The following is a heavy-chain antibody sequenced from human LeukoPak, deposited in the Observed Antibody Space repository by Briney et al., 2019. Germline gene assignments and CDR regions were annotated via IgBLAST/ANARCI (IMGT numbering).Heavy chain of an antibody. Sequence: GGSLRLSCAASGFTFSSYAMSWVRQAPGKGLEWVSAISGSGGSTYYADSVKGRFTISRDNSKNTLYLQINSLRAEDTAVYYCAKGVGLMFVYFDYWRQGTLVTVSS. CDR3: AKGVGLMFVYFDY. CDR2: ISGSGGST. J-gene: IGHJ4*02. CDR1: GFTFSSYA. D-gene: IGHD3-10*02. V-gene: IGHV3-23*01.